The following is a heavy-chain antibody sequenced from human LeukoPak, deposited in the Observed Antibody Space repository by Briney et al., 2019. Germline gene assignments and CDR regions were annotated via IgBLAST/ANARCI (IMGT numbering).Heavy chain of an antibody. Sequence: PGGSLRLSCVPRGFTFSSNGMHWVRQAPGKGLEWVAFIRYDGSNKYYADSVKGRFTISRDNSKNTLYLQMNSLRAEDTAVYYCAKDQRHYYYYMDVWGKGTTVTVSS. D-gene: IGHD6-25*01. CDR3: AKDQRHYYYYMDV. CDR1: GFTFSSNG. V-gene: IGHV3-30*02. J-gene: IGHJ6*03. CDR2: IRYDGSNK.